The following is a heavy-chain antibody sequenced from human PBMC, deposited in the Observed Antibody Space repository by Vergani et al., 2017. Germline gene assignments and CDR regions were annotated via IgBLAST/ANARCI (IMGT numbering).Heavy chain of an antibody. J-gene: IGHJ4*02. V-gene: IGHV3-11*01. CDR3: ARERLDCSXTSCYYLRWSHFGY. D-gene: IGHD2-2*01. Sequence: QVQLVESGGGLVKPGGSLRLSCAASGFTFSDYYMSWIRQAPGKGLEWVSYISSSGSTIYYADSVKGRFTISRDNAKNSLYLQMNSLRAEDPAVYYWARERLDCSXTSCYYLRWSHFGYWGQGTLVTVSS. CDR2: ISSSGSTI. CDR1: GFTFSDYY.